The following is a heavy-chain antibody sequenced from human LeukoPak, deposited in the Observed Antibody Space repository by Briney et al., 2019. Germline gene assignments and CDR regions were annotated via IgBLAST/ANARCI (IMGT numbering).Heavy chain of an antibody. CDR2: SDT. Sequence: SDTTYSPSFQGQVTISADKSISTAYLQWSSLKASDTAMYYCARLGKLLWFGELYSGMDVWGQGTTVTVSS. V-gene: IGHV5-51*01. J-gene: IGHJ6*02. D-gene: IGHD3-10*01. CDR3: ARLGKLLWFGELYSGMDV.